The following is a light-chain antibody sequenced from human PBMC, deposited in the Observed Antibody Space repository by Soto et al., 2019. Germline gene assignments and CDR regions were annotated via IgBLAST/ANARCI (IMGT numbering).Light chain of an antibody. CDR3: QQYSSYPRT. CDR2: QTS. CDR1: QNINRW. V-gene: IGKV1-5*03. J-gene: IGKJ1*01. Sequence: DVQMTQSPSTLSVSVGDRVTIACRASQNINRWLAWYQQKPGQAPKLLIYQTSNLQSGVPSRFSGSGSGTEFSLTISSLQSDDFATYYCQQYSSYPRTFGQGTKVEIK.